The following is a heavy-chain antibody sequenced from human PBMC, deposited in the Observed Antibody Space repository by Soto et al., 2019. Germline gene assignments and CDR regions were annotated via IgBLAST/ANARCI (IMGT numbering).Heavy chain of an antibody. CDR3: ARDRSSVTAAAIPLI. J-gene: IGHJ3*02. V-gene: IGHV3-74*01. CDR1: GFTFSSYW. Sequence: GGSLRLSCAASGFTFSSYWMHWVRQAPGKGLVWVSRINSDGSSTSYADSVKGRFTISRDNAKNTLYLQMNSLRAEDTAVYYCARDRSSVTAAAIPLIWGQGTMVTVS. CDR2: INSDGSST. D-gene: IGHD2-2*02.